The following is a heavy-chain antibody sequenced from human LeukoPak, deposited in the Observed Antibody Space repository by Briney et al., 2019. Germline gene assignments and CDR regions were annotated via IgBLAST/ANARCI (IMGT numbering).Heavy chain of an antibody. CDR3: ASGFVVPAASFDY. CDR2: INHSGST. V-gene: IGHV4-34*01. J-gene: IGHJ4*01. D-gene: IGHD2-2*01. CDR1: GGSFSGYY. Sequence: PSETLSLTCAVYGGSFSGYYWSWIRQPPGKGLEWIGEINHSGSTNYNPSLKSRVTISVDTSKNQFSLKLSSVTAADTAVYYCASGFVVPAASFDYWGQEPWSPSPQ.